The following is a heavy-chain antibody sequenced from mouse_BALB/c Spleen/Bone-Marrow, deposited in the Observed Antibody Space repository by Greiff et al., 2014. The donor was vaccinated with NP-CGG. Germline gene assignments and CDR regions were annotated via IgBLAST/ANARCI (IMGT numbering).Heavy chain of an antibody. CDR3: ATYGNYVGYAMDY. CDR2: IWGGGST. CDR1: GFSLSRYS. V-gene: IGHV2-6-4*01. J-gene: IGHJ4*01. D-gene: IGHD2-10*02. Sequence: VKLQESGPGLEAPSQSLSITCTVSGFSLSRYSVHWVRQPPGKGLEWLGMIWGGGSTDYNSALKSRLSISKDNSKSQVFLKMNSLQTDDTAMYYCATYGNYVGYAMDYWGQGTSVTVSS.